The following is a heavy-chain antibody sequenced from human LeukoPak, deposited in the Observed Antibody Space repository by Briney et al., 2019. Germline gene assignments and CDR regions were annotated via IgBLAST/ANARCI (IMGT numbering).Heavy chain of an antibody. CDR2: IKSKTDGGTT. J-gene: IGHJ4*02. CDR1: GFTFSDYY. Sequence: GGSLRLSCAASGFTFSDYYMSWIRQAPGKGLEWVGRIKSKTDGGTTDHAAPVKGRFTISRDDSKNTLYLQMNSLKSEDTAVYYCTTRGTTVTTSRFDYWGQGTLVTVSS. V-gene: IGHV3-15*01. D-gene: IGHD4-17*01. CDR3: TTRGTTVTTSRFDY.